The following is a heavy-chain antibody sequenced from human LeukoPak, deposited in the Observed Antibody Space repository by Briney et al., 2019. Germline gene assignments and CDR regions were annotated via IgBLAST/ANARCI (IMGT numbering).Heavy chain of an antibody. CDR3: ARGSDYYDSSGYYPFGY. J-gene: IGHJ4*02. Sequence: GGSLRLSCAPSGFTFSSYSMNWVRPAPGEGLEWVSSISSSSSYIYSADSVRGRFTSSRDNAKNSLYLQMNSLRAEDTAVYYCARGSDYYDSSGYYPFGYWGQGTLVTVAS. CDR1: GFTFSSYS. CDR2: ISSSSSYI. V-gene: IGHV3-21*01. D-gene: IGHD3-22*01.